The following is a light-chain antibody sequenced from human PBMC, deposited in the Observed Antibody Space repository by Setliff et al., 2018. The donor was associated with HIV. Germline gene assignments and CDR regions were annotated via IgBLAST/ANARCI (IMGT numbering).Light chain of an antibody. V-gene: IGLV2-8*01. J-gene: IGLJ1*01. CDR1: SNDIGFYDY. CDR2: EVS. Sequence: SALTQPPSASGSVGQSVTISCTGTSNDIGFYDYVSWYQQHPGKAPKLMIYEVSKRPSGVPDRFSGSKSVNTASLTVSGLQAEDEADYYCSSYAGRNNYVFGTGTKVTVL. CDR3: SSYAGRNNYV.